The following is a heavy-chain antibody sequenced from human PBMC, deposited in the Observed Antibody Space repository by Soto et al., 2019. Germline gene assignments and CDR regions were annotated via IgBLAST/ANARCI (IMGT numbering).Heavy chain of an antibody. CDR3: ARTPYGDYLINCMDV. D-gene: IGHD4-17*01. Sequence: SGPTREPPQTLTLTCNFSGFSLSTSGMHVSWIRQPPGKALEWLARIDWDDDKFYSTSLKTRLTISNATSKNPVVLTMTNMDPVDTATYSCARTPYGDYLINCMDVWGQGTTVTVSS. CDR1: GFSLSTSGMH. V-gene: IGHV2-70*04. J-gene: IGHJ6*02. CDR2: IDWDDDK.